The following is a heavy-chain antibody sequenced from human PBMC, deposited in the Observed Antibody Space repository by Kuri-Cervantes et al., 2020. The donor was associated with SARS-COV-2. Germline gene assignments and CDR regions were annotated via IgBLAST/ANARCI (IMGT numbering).Heavy chain of an antibody. J-gene: IGHJ4*02. V-gene: IGHV3-23*01. D-gene: IGHD3-22*01. Sequence: GESLKISCAASGFTFSSYAMNWFRQAPGKGLEWVSTISGTGCSTYYADSVKGRFTISRDKSWNTLYLQMGNLRAEDTANYYCSKDKGSPRGWGTMIKGYFDYWGQGTLVTVSS. CDR3: SKDKGSPRGWGTMIKGYFDY. CDR1: GFTFSSYA. CDR2: ISGTGCST.